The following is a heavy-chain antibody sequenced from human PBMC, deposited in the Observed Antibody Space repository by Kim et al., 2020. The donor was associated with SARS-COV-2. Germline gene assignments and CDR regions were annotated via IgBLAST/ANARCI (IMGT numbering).Heavy chain of an antibody. J-gene: IGHJ6*02. V-gene: IGHV1-46*01. CDR2: INPSGGST. Sequence: ASVKVSCKASGYTFTSYYMHWVRQAPGQGLEWMGIINPSGGSTSYAQKFQGRVTMTRDTSTSTVYMELSSLRSEDTAVYYCARVAVRGVLPDDYYYYGMDVWGQGTTVTVSS. CDR3: ARVAVRGVLPDDYYYYGMDV. D-gene: IGHD3-10*01. CDR1: GYTFTSYY.